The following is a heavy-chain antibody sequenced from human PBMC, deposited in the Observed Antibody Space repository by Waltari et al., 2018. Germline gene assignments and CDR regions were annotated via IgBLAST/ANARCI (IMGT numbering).Heavy chain of an antibody. Sequence: QLQLQESGSGLVKPSQTLSLTCAVSGGSISSGGYSWSWIRQPPGKGLEWIGYIYHSGSTYYNPSLKSRVTISVDRSKNQFSLKLSSVTAADTAVYYCARGYYDFWSGQDDAFDIWGQGTMVTVSS. CDR2: IYHSGST. J-gene: IGHJ3*02. CDR1: GGSISSGGYS. V-gene: IGHV4-30-2*01. D-gene: IGHD3-3*01. CDR3: ARGYYDFWSGQDDAFDI.